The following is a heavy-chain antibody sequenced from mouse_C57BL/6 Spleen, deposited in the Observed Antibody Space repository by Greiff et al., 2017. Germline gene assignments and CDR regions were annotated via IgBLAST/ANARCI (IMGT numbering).Heavy chain of an antibody. CDR2: INPNNGGT. V-gene: IGHV1-26*01. Sequence: EVQLQQSGPELVKPGASVKISCKASGYTFTDYYMNWVKQSHGKSLEWIGDINPNNGGTSYNQKFKGKATLTVDKSSSTAYMELRSLTSEDSAVYYCARSVIRNWFAYWGQGTLVTVSA. J-gene: IGHJ3*01. D-gene: IGHD2-4*01. CDR3: ARSVIRNWFAY. CDR1: GYTFTDYY.